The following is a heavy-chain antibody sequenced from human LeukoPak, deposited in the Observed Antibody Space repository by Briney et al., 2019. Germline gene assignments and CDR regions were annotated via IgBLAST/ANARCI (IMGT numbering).Heavy chain of an antibody. D-gene: IGHD3-22*01. Sequence: SQTLSLTCTVSGGSISSGSYYWSWIRQPAGKGLEWIGRIYTSGSTNYNPSLKSRVTISVDTSKNQFSLKLSSVTAADTAVYYCARDRPPSYCDSSGYSDWGQGTLVTVSS. J-gene: IGHJ4*02. CDR2: IYTSGST. V-gene: IGHV4-61*02. CDR1: GGSISSGSYY. CDR3: ARDRPPSYCDSSGYSD.